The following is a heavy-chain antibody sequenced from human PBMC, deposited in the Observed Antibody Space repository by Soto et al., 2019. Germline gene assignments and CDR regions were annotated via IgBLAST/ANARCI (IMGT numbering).Heavy chain of an antibody. J-gene: IGHJ6*02. CDR3: AKGGQRPPDRYYYGMDV. CDR1: GFTFSSYG. V-gene: IGHV3-30*18. CDR2: ISYDGSNK. Sequence: GGSLRLSCAASGFTFSSYGMHWVRQAPGKGLEWVAVISYDGSNKYYADSVKGRFTISRDNSKNTLYLQMNSLRAEDTAVYYCAKGGQRPPDRYYYGMDVWGQGTTVTVSS. D-gene: IGHD1-1*01.